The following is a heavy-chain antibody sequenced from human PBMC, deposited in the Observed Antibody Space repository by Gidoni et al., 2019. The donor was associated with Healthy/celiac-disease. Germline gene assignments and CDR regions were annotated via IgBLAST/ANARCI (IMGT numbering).Heavy chain of an antibody. CDR3: ARVDTAMVNWYFDL. D-gene: IGHD5-18*01. CDR2: IYYIGST. Sequence: QVQLQESGPGLVKPSETLSLTRTVPGGSFSSYYWSWIRQTPGKGLEWSGYIYYIGSTNYNPSLKSRVTISVDTSKNQFSLKLSSVTAADTAVYYCARVDTAMVNWYFDLWGRGTLVTVSS. V-gene: IGHV4-59*01. J-gene: IGHJ2*01. CDR1: GGSFSSYY.